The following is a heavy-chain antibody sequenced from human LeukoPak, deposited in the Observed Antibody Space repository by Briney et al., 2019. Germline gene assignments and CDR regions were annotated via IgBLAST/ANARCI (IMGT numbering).Heavy chain of an antibody. CDR2: INPNSGGT. D-gene: IGHD2-2*01. J-gene: IGHJ5*02. V-gene: IGHV1-2*02. CDR1: GYTFTAYY. CDR3: ARGFDIVVVPAPNWFDP. Sequence: GASVKVSCKASGYTFTAYYLHWVRQAPGQGLEWMGWINPNSGGTNYAQKFQGRVTMTRDTSISTAYMELSRLRSDDTAVYYCARGFDIVVVPAPNWFDPWGQGTLVTVSS.